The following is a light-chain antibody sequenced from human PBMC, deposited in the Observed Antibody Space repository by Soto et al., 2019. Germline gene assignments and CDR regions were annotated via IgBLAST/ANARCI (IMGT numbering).Light chain of an antibody. CDR3: QQYHSYPWT. Sequence: DIQMTQSPSTLSASVGXRVTITCRASQSISSWLAWYQQKPGKAPKLLIYDASSLESGFPSRLSGSGSGTEFTLTISSLQPDDFATYYCQQYHSYPWTFGQGTKVDIK. CDR2: DAS. V-gene: IGKV1-5*01. J-gene: IGKJ1*01. CDR1: QSISSW.